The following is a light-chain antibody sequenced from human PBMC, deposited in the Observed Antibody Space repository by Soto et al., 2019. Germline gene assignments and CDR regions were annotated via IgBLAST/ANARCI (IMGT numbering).Light chain of an antibody. CDR2: KAS. CDR3: QQFNSYSMYT. CDR1: QSISSW. Sequence: DLQMTQSPSTLAASVGDRVTITCRASQSISSWLAWYQQKPGKAPKLLIYKASSLESGVPSRFSGSGFGTEFTLTISSLQPDDFATYYCQQFNSYSMYTFGQGTKLEIK. J-gene: IGKJ2*01. V-gene: IGKV1-5*03.